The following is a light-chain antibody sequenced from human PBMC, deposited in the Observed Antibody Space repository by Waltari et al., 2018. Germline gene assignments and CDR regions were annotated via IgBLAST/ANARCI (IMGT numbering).Light chain of an antibody. J-gene: IGLJ1*01. CDR3: SSYTTSSAPGV. V-gene: IGLV2-14*01. CDR1: DSDVGAYAF. CDR2: EVS. Sequence: QSALTQPASVSGSPGQSITISCSGTDSDVGAYAFVPWYQQHPGKAPHLLIYEVSNRPSGISNRFSASKSGNTASLTISGLQAEDEADYYCSSYTTSSAPGVFGTGTRVTVL.